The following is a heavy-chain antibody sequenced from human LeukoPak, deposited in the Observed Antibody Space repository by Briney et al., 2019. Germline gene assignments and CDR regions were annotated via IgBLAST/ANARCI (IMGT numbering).Heavy chain of an antibody. CDR2: ISSSGSHI. D-gene: IGHD3-10*01. J-gene: IGHJ5*02. CDR1: GFTFSSYS. CDR3: ARNKYYYGLGNYGVPNWFDP. Sequence: PGGSLRLSCAASGFTFSSYSMNWVRQAPGKGLEWVSSISSSGSHIYYADSVKGRITISRDNAKNSVYLQMNSLRAEDTAVYYCARNKYYYGLGNYGVPNWFDPWGQGTLVTVSS. V-gene: IGHV3-21*01.